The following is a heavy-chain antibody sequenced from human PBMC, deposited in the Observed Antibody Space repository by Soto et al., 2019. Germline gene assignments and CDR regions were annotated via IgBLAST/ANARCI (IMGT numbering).Heavy chain of an antibody. D-gene: IGHD2-21*02. J-gene: IGHJ3*02. CDR2: ISAYNGNT. CDR3: ARDSYCGGDCSDAFDI. CDR1: GYTFTSYG. V-gene: IGHV1-18*01. Sequence: ASVKVSCKASGYTFTSYGISWVRQAPGQGLEWMGWISAYNGNTNYAQKHQGRVNMTTDTSTSTAYMELRSLRSDDTAVYYCARDSYCGGDCSDAFDIWGQGTMVTVSS.